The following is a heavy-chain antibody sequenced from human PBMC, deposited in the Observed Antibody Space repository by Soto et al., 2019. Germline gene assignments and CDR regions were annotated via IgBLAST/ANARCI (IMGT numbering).Heavy chain of an antibody. CDR2: IYYSGST. CDR1: GGSISSGGYY. Sequence: QVQLQESGPGLVKPSQTLSLTCTVSGGSISSGGYYWSWIRQHPGKGLEWIGYIYYSGSTYYNPSLKSRGTISVDTAKNQFSLKLSSVTAADTAVYYCARGAQYSSPFRWFDPWGQGTLVTVSS. CDR3: ARGAQYSSPFRWFDP. V-gene: IGHV4-31*03. J-gene: IGHJ5*02. D-gene: IGHD6-6*01.